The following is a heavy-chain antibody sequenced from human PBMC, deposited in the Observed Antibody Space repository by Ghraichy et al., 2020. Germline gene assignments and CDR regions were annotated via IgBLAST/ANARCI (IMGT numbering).Heavy chain of an antibody. D-gene: IGHD6-19*01. CDR3: ARRSRAGYGSGSVDH. V-gene: IGHV4-39*01. Sequence: SQTLSLTCTVSGGSISSSSYFWGWIRQPPGKGLEWIGSIYYSGSTYYNPSLKSRVTISVDTSKNQFSLKLTAVTAADTAVYYCARRSRAGYGSGSVDHWGQGTLVTVSS. CDR1: GGSISSSSYF. CDR2: IYYSGST. J-gene: IGHJ4*02.